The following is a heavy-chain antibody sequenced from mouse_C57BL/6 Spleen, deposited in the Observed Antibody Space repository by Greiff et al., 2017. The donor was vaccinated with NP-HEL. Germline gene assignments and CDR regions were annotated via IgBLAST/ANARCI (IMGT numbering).Heavy chain of an antibody. Sequence: VQLKESGPGLVAPSQSLSITCTVSGFSLTSYAISWVRQPPGKGLEWLGVIWTGGGTNYNSALKSRLSISKDNSKSQVFLKMNSLQTDDTARYYCARSWGWDDAYYFDYWGQGTTLTVSS. D-gene: IGHD3-3*01. CDR3: ARSWGWDDAYYFDY. V-gene: IGHV2-9-1*01. J-gene: IGHJ2*01. CDR2: IWTGGGT. CDR1: GFSLTSYA.